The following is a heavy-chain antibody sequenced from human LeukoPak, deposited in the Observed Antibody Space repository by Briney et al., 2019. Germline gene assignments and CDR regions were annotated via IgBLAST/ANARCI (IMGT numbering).Heavy chain of an antibody. J-gene: IGHJ5*02. CDR3: ARVGASDWTSWFDP. D-gene: IGHD3/OR15-3a*01. CDR1: GGSISSYY. CDR2: IYYSGST. V-gene: IGHV4-59*01. Sequence: PSETLSLTCTVSGGSISSYYWSWLRQPPGKGLEWIGYIYYSGSTNYNPSLKSRVTISVDTSKNQFSLKLSSVTAADTAVYYCARVGASDWTSWFDPGGQGTLVTVSS.